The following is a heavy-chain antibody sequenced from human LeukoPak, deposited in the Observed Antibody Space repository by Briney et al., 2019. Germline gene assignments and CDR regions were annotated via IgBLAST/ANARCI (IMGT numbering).Heavy chain of an antibody. CDR2: IYYSGVT. Sequence: SETLSLTCAVSGGSISSGGYSWSWIRQPPGKGLEWIGYIYYSGVTNYNPSLKSRVTISVDTSKNQFSLKLSSVTAADTAVYYGARWGNGYISSWGQGTLVTVPS. V-gene: IGHV4-61*08. J-gene: IGHJ4*02. D-gene: IGHD5-18*01. CDR3: ARWGNGYISS. CDR1: GGSISSGGYS.